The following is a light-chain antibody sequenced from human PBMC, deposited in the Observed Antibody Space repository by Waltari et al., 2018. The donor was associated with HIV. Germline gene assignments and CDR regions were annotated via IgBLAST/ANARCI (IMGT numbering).Light chain of an antibody. CDR1: NDDIGSYIY. CDR2: GVS. J-gene: IGLJ2*01. CDR3: TSYTSLTTVV. V-gene: IGLV2-14*03. Sequence: QSVLTQPASVSGSPGQSITISCTGTNDDIGSYIYVSWYQQHPGKAPKLLMYGVSSRPSGVSDRFSGSKSGHTASLTISGIQTEDEAHYYCTSYTSLTTVVFGGGTKLTVL.